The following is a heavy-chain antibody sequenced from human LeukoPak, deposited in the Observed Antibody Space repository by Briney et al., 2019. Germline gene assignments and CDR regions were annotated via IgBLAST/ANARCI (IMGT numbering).Heavy chain of an antibody. V-gene: IGHV1-18*01. CDR3: ARDLGYGLDP. D-gene: IGHD5-18*01. CDR1: NYTFTNYG. J-gene: IGHJ5*02. CDR2: ISTYNDNT. Sequence: ASVKVSCKTSNYTFTNYGITWVRQAPGQGPEWLGWISTYNDNTYYAQKFQGRVTMTTDTSTSTAYMELMSLTSDDTAVYYCARDLGYGLDPWGQGTLVTVSS.